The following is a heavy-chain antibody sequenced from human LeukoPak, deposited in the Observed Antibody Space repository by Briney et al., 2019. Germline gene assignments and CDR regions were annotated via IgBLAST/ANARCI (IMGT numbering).Heavy chain of an antibody. CDR1: GFTFSSYW. D-gene: IGHD1-26*01. CDR2: IKQDGSEK. J-gene: IGHJ3*02. Sequence: PGGSLRLFCAASGFTFSSYWMSWVRQAPGKGLEGGANIKQDGSEKYYVDSVKGRFTISRDNAKNSLYLQMNSLRAEDTAVYYCARGALWEDAFDIWGQGTMVTVSS. V-gene: IGHV3-7*01. CDR3: ARGALWEDAFDI.